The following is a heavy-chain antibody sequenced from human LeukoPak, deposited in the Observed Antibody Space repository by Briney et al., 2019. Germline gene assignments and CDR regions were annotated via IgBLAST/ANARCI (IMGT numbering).Heavy chain of an antibody. D-gene: IGHD4/OR15-4a*01. CDR2: IYSGGTT. V-gene: IGHV3-66*01. Sequence: PGGSLRLSCAAPGFTVSSAYMSWVRQAPGKGLEWVSVIYSGGTTYYADSVKGRFTISRDNSKNTLYLQMNSLRTEDTAVYYCARDLYDYGSYWGQGTLVTVSS. J-gene: IGHJ4*02. CDR1: GFTVSSAY. CDR3: ARDLYDYGSY.